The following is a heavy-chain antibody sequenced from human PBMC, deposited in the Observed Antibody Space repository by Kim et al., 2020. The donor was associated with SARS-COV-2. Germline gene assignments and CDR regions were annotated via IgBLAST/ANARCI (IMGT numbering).Heavy chain of an antibody. CDR3: ASGRGSYRSAFWY. CDR2: INHSGST. J-gene: IGHJ4*02. D-gene: IGHD1-26*01. Sequence: SETLSLTCAVYGGSFSGYYWSWIRQPPGKGLEWIGEINHSGSTNYNPSLKSRVTISVDTSKNQFSLKLSSVTAADTAVYYCASGRGSYRSAFWYWGQGTLVTVSS. CDR1: GGSFSGYY. V-gene: IGHV4-34*01.